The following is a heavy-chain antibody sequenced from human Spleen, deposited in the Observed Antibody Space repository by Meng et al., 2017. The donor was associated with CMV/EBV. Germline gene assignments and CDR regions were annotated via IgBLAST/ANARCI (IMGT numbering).Heavy chain of an antibody. J-gene: IGHJ4*02. CDR1: GFTFTNSG. Sequence: GESLKISCAASGFTFTNSGMHWVRQAPGKGLEWVAFISYDGSNQYYADSVEGRFTISRDNSKNTLYLRVNSLRAEDTAVYYCAKETSLSVAAIDYWGQGTLVTVSS. V-gene: IGHV3-30*02. CDR2: ISYDGSNQ. CDR3: AKETSLSVAAIDY. D-gene: IGHD6-19*01.